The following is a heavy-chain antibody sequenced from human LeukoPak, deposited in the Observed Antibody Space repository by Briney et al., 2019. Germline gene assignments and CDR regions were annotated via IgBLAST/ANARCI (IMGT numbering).Heavy chain of an antibody. V-gene: IGHV3-7*01. CDR1: GFTFSSYW. Sequence: PGGSLRLSCAASGFTFSSYWMSWVRQAPGKGLEWVANIKQDGSEKYYVDSVKGRFTISRDNAKNSLYLQMNSLRAEDTAMYYCASDRVYYYDSSGYYLRWFDPWGQGTLVTVSS. CDR2: IKQDGSEK. CDR3: ASDRVYYYDSSGYYLRWFDP. D-gene: IGHD3-22*01. J-gene: IGHJ5*02.